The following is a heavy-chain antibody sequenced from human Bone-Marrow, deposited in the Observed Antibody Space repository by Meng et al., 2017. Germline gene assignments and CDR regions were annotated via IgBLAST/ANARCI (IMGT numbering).Heavy chain of an antibody. V-gene: IGHV3-11*04. D-gene: IGHD3-10*01. CDR3: ASGSYYGSGSYYRVYYYYYYGMDV. CDR1: GFTFSDYY. Sequence: GESLKISCAASGFTFSDYYMSWIRQAPGKGLEWVSYISSSGSTIYYADSVKGRFTISRDNAKNSLYLQMNSLSAEDTAVYYCASGSYYGSGSYYRVYYYYYYGMDVWGQGTTVTVSS. J-gene: IGHJ6*02. CDR2: ISSSGSTI.